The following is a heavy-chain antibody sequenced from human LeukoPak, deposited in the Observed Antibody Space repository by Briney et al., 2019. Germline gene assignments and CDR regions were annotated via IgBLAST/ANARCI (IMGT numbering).Heavy chain of an antibody. J-gene: IGHJ4*02. V-gene: IGHV1-18*01. Sequence: ASVKVSCKASGYTFTSYGINWVRQAPGQGLEWVGWISAYNGNTNYAQKLQGRVTMTTDTSTSTAYMELRSLRSDDTAVYYCGRGQWQELHDYWGQGTLVIVSS. CDR3: GRGQWQELHDY. D-gene: IGHD6-19*01. CDR1: GYTFTSYG. CDR2: ISAYNGNT.